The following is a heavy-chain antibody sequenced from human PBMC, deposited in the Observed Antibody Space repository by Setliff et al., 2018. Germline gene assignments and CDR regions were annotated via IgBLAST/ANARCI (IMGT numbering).Heavy chain of an antibody. J-gene: IGHJ4*02. Sequence: PSETLSLTCIVSGGSIAGGDYYWTWIREHPGKGLGWIGSINDSGSSYYNPSLKSRVTISLDTPKNQFFLRLRSVTPADTAVYFCARGTWGYFDYWGQGTLVTVSS. V-gene: IGHV4-31*03. CDR1: GGSIAGGDYY. D-gene: IGHD3-16*01. CDR3: ARGTWGYFDY. CDR2: INDSGSS.